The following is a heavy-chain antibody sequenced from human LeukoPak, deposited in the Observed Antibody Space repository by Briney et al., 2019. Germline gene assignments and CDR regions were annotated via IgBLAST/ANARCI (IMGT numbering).Heavy chain of an antibody. V-gene: IGHV3-21*01. J-gene: IGHJ6*02. CDR2: ISSSSSYI. D-gene: IGHD3-22*01. CDR1: GFTFSSYS. Sequence: AGGSLRLSCAASGFTFSSYSMNWVRQAPGKGLEWVSSISSSSSYIYYADSVKGRFTISRDNAKNSLYLQMNSLRAEDTAVYYCARDLDYYDSSGYYYGMDVWGQGTTVTVSS. CDR3: ARDLDYYDSSGYYYGMDV.